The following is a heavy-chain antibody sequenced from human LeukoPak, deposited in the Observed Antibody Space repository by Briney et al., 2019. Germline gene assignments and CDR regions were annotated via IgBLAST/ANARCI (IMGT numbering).Heavy chain of an antibody. D-gene: IGHD3-22*01. CDR3: AKDISQNYYDSSGYYDY. CDR2: ISWNSGSI. J-gene: IGHJ4*02. Sequence: HPGRSLRLSCAASGFTFDDYAMHWVRQAPGKGLEWVSDISWNSGSIGYADSVKGRFTISRDNAKNSLYLQMNSLRAEDMALYYCAKDISQNYYDSSGYYDYWGQGTLVTVSS. V-gene: IGHV3-9*03. CDR1: GFTFDDYA.